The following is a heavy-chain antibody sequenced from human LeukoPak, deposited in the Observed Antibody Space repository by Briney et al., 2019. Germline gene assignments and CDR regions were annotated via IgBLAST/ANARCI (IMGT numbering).Heavy chain of an antibody. Sequence: SETLSLTCAVYGGHFSAYYWNWIRQSPGKGLEWIREINHSGSTNYNPSLKSRVTISGDPSKNQFSLKVSSVTAADSAAYYCASSGIAVAGPSYYFDYWGQGTLVTVSS. V-gene: IGHV4-34*01. CDR3: ASSGIAVAGPSYYFDY. CDR2: INHSGST. CDR1: GGHFSAYY. D-gene: IGHD6-19*01. J-gene: IGHJ4*02.